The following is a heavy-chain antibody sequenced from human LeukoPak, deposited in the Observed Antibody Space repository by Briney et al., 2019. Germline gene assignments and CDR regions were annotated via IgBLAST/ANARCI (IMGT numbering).Heavy chain of an antibody. V-gene: IGHV3-11*01. J-gene: IGHJ4*02. Sequence: GGSLRLSCAASGFSFSDYHMSWIRQAPGKGLEWVSYMSNSGSTIYYADSVKGRFTISRDNTKNSLYLQMNSLRAEDTAVYYCASVLWFGGIFFDYWGQGTLVTVSS. D-gene: IGHD3-10*01. CDR3: ASVLWFGGIFFDY. CDR2: MSNSGSTI. CDR1: GFSFSDYH.